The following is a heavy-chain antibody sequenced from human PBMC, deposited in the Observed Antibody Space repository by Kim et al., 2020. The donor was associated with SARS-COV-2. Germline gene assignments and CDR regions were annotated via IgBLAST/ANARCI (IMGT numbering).Heavy chain of an antibody. CDR1: GGTFSSYP. D-gene: IGHD2-2*01. J-gene: IGHJ6*02. CDR2: IIPILGIA. Sequence: SVKVSCKASGGTFSSYPISWVRQAPGQGLEWMGRIIPILGIANYAQKFQGRVTITADKSTSTAYMELSSLRSEDTAVYYCARDQYCSSTSCIKVYGMDVWGQGTTVTVSS. CDR3: ARDQYCSSTSCIKVYGMDV. V-gene: IGHV1-69*04.